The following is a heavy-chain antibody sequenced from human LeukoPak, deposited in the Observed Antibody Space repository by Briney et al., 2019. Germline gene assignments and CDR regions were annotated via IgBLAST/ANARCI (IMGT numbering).Heavy chain of an antibody. V-gene: IGHV3-53*04. J-gene: IGHJ3*02. CDR3: ARAATYDILAGDYNVGAFDI. CDR2: IYSGGST. D-gene: IGHD3-9*01. Sequence: GGSLRLSCAASGFTLSSNYMSWVRQAPGQGREWVSVIYSGGSTYYADSVKGRSTISRHNSKNALYLQMNSLRAEDTAVYYCARAATYDILAGDYNVGAFDIWGQETMVTVSS. CDR1: GFTLSSNY.